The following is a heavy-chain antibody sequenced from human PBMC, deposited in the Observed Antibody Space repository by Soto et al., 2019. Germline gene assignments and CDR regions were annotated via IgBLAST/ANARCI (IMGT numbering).Heavy chain of an antibody. CDR1: GGSIDRSNYY. CDR2: TYYNGNA. V-gene: IGHV4-39*07. D-gene: IGHD3-22*01. CDR3: ASTYYNASSGPFDY. J-gene: IGHJ4*02. Sequence: SETLSLTCTVSGGSIDRSNYYWDWIRKPPGKGLEWIGTTYYNGNAYYNPSLKSRVTMSVDTSKNQFSLKLISVTAADTAVYYCASTYYNASSGPFDYWGQGTLVTVSS.